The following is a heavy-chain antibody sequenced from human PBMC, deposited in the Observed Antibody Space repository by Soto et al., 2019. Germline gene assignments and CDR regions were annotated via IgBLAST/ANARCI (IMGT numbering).Heavy chain of an antibody. V-gene: IGHV3-53*01. CDR1: GFSVSNNY. D-gene: IGHD3-16*02. CDR2: IYAGGGT. J-gene: IGHJ6*02. Sequence: PGGSLRLSCAASGFSVSNNYMSWVRQAPGKGLEWVSLIYAGGGTFYADSVKGRFTISRDDSKNTLHLQMNSLRAEDTALYYCAKGAYGNYRPPLYALDVWGPGTTVTVSS. CDR3: AKGAYGNYRPPLYALDV.